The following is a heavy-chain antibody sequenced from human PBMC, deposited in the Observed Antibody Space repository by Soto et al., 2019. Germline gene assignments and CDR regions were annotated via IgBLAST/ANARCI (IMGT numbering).Heavy chain of an antibody. CDR3: ASNPIAAAGADDAFDI. CDR1: GFTFSSYA. D-gene: IGHD6-13*01. CDR2: ISYDGSNK. Sequence: QVQLVESGGGVVQPGRSLRLSCAASGFTFSSYAMHWVRQAPGKGLEWVAVISYDGSNKYYAESVKGRFTISRDNSKNTLYLQMNSLRAEDTAVYYCASNPIAAAGADDAFDIWGQGTMVTVSS. V-gene: IGHV3-30-3*01. J-gene: IGHJ3*02.